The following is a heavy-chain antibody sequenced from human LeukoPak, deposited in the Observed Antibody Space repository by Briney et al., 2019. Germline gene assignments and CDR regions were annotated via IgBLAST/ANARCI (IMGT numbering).Heavy chain of an antibody. V-gene: IGHV1-46*01. J-gene: IGHJ4*02. CDR3: ARFERWTGTVYLDY. Sequence: ASVKVSCKASGYTFTSYYMHWVRQATGQGLEWMGLINPSGGSTSYAQKFQGRVTMTTDTSTSTAYMELRSLRSDDTAVYYCARFERWTGTVYLDYWGQGTLDTVSS. CDR2: INPSGGST. D-gene: IGHD3/OR15-3a*01. CDR1: GYTFTSYY.